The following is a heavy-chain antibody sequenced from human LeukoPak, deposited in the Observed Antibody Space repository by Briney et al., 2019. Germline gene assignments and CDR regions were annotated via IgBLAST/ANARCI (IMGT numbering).Heavy chain of an antibody. J-gene: IGHJ4*02. CDR1: GYTFTSYG. Sequence: ASVKVSCKASGYTFTSYGISWVRQAPGQGLEWMGWISAYNGNTNYAQKLQGRVTMTTDTSTSTAYMELRSLRSDDTAVYYCARDLFPHYYYDSSVYWGQGTLVTVSS. V-gene: IGHV1-18*01. CDR3: ARDLFPHYYYDSSVY. CDR2: ISAYNGNT. D-gene: IGHD3-22*01.